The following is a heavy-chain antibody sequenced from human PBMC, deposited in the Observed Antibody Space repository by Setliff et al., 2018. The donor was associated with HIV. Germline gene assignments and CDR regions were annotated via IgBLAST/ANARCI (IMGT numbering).Heavy chain of an antibody. CDR3: ARHGSHSGYSSGWYSDY. D-gene: IGHD6-19*01. V-gene: IGHV3-20*04. CDR2: IICNGGGT. Sequence: PGGSLSLSCAASGFTFDDYGMNWVRQSQGKGLEWVSGIICNGGGTDYADSVKGRFTISRDNAKKSLYLQMNSLRAEDTAFYYCARHGSHSGYSSGWYSDYWGQGTLVTVSS. CDR1: GFTFDDYG. J-gene: IGHJ4*02.